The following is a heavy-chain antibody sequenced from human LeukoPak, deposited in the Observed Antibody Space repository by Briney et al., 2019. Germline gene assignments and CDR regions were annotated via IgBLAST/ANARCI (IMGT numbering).Heavy chain of an antibody. D-gene: IGHD3-3*01. J-gene: IGHJ4*02. CDR2: INHSGST. CDR3: ASRRFLDPVSFDY. Sequence: PSETLSLTCAVYGGSFSGYYWSWIRQPPGKGLEWIGEINHSGSTNYNPSLKSRVTISVDTSKNQFSLKLSSVTAADTAVYYCASRRFLDPVSFDYWGQGTLVTVSS. CDR1: GGSFSGYY. V-gene: IGHV4-34*01.